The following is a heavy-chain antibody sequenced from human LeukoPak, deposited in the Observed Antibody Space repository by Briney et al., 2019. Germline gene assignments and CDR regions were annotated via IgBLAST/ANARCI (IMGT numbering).Heavy chain of an antibody. J-gene: IGHJ2*01. CDR3: ASVRGPRYFDL. D-gene: IGHD1-26*01. CDR2: IKQDGSEE. Sequence: GGSLRLSRAASGFTFSGYWMSWVRQAPGKGLEWGASIKQDGSEENHVDSVKGRFTISRDNAKNSLYLQMNSLRAEDTAVYYCASVRGPRYFDLWGRGTLVTVSS. CDR1: GFTFSGYW. V-gene: IGHV3-7*01.